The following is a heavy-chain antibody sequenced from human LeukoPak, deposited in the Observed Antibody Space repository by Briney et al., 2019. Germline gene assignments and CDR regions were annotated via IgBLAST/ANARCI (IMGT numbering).Heavy chain of an antibody. J-gene: IGHJ4*02. CDR3: ARVLRNYYFVQ. CDR1: GFYFNTCN. Sequence: GGSLRLSCAASGFYFNTCNINWVRQAPGKVLEWVSSITMSSTYIYYADSVKGRFTISRDNAKSSVFLQMNRLRAEDTAVYYCARVLRNYYFVQWGQGTLVTVSS. CDR2: ITMSSTYI. D-gene: IGHD3-9*01. V-gene: IGHV3-21*01.